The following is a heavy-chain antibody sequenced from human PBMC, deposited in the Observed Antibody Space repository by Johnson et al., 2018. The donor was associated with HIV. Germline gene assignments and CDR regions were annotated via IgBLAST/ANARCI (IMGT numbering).Heavy chain of an antibody. Sequence: VQLVESGGGLVQPGGSLRLSCAASGFTFSSYWMRWVRQAPGKGLEWVANIKQDGSEKYYVDSVKGRFTISRDNAKKSLYLQMNSLRVEDTAVYYCARLNIAFDIWGQGTMVTVSS. D-gene: IGHD2/OR15-2a*01. J-gene: IGHJ3*02. CDR1: GFTFSSYW. CDR2: IKQDGSEK. V-gene: IGHV3-7*03. CDR3: ARLNIAFDI.